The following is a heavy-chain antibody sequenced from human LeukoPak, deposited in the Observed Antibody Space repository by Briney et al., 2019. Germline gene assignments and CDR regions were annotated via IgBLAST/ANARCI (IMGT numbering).Heavy chain of an antibody. CDR2: ISSSSNTI. CDR1: GFTFSSYS. J-gene: IGHJ4*02. D-gene: IGHD5-18*01. V-gene: IGHV3-48*01. Sequence: GGSLRLSCAASGFTFSSYSMNWVRQAPGKGLEWVSYISSSSNTIYYADSVKGRFTISRDNAKNSLYLQMNSLRAEDTAVYYCARVGIQLCVDYWGQGTLVTVSS. CDR3: ARVGIQLCVDY.